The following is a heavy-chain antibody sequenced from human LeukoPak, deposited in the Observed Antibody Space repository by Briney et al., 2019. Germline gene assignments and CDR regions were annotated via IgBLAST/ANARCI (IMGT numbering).Heavy chain of an antibody. V-gene: IGHV1-18*01. D-gene: IGHD6-19*01. Sequence: ASVKVSCKASGYTFTSYGISWVRQAPGQGLEWMGWISAYNGNTNYAQKLQGRVTMTTDTSTSTAYMELSSLRSEDTAVYYCAIPSSGWERGDAFDIWGQGTMVTVSS. CDR1: GYTFTSYG. J-gene: IGHJ3*02. CDR2: ISAYNGNT. CDR3: AIPSSGWERGDAFDI.